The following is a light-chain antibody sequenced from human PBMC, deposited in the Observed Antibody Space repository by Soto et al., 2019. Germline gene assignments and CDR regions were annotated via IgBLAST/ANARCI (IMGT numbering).Light chain of an antibody. CDR3: SSYTSSSTVV. CDR1: SSDAGGYNY. Sequence: QSALTQPASVSGSPGQSITISCTGTSSDAGGYNYVSWYQQHPGKAPKLMIYDVSNRPSGVSNRFSGSKSGNTASLTISGLQAEDEADYYCSSYTSSSTVVFCGGTQLTV. J-gene: IGLJ2*01. CDR2: DVS. V-gene: IGLV2-14*01.